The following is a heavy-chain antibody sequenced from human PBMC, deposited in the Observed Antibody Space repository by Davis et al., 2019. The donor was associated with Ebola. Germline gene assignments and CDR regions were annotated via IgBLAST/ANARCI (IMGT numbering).Heavy chain of an antibody. CDR3: ASYAYITIFGVHIRGGGYGMDV. CDR1: GGTFSSYA. V-gene: IGHV1-69*05. Sequence: AASVKVSCKASGGTFSSYAISWVRQAPGQGLEWMGGIIPIFGTANYAQKFQGRVTMTRNTSISTAYMELSSLRSEDTAVYYCASYAYITIFGVHIRGGGYGMDVWGQGTTVTVSS. J-gene: IGHJ6*02. CDR2: IIPIFGTA. D-gene: IGHD3-3*01.